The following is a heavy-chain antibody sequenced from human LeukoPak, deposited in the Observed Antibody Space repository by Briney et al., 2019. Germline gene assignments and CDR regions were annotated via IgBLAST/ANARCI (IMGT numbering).Heavy chain of an antibody. CDR1: GFTFSRYW. D-gene: IGHD2-8*02. J-gene: IGHJ4*02. V-gene: IGHV3-74*01. CDR2: INNDGGST. CDR3: VRVWSYYYFDY. Sequence: PGGSLRLSCAASGFTFSRYWMHWVRQAPGKGLVWVSRINNDGGSTSNADSVRGRFTISRDDAKNTLYLQMNSLRAEDTAVYYCVRVWSYYYFDYWGQGTLVTVSS.